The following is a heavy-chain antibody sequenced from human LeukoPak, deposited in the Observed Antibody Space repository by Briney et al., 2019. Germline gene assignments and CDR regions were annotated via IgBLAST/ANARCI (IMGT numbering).Heavy chain of an antibody. Sequence: VASVKVSCKASGGTFSSYAISWVRQAPGQGREWMGGIIPIFGTANYAQKFQGRVTITADESTSTAYMELSSLRSEDTAVYYCARVGYYGSGSYWSWFDPWGQGTLVTVSS. V-gene: IGHV1-69*13. J-gene: IGHJ5*02. CDR3: ARVGYYGSGSYWSWFDP. CDR2: IIPIFGTA. D-gene: IGHD3-10*01. CDR1: GGTFSSYA.